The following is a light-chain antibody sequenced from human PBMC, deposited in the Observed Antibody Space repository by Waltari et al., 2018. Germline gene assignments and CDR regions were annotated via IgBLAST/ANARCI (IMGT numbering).Light chain of an antibody. V-gene: IGKV1-13*02. J-gene: IGKJ4*02. CDR3: QQFNSYPLT. CDR2: DAS. CDR1: QGISSA. Sequence: AIQLTKSPSSLSASVGDRVTITCRASQGISSALDWYQQKPGKAPKLLIYDASSLESGVPSRFSGSGSGKDFTHTHICLQTEDFETYGCQQFNSYPLTPSAGTKVAL.